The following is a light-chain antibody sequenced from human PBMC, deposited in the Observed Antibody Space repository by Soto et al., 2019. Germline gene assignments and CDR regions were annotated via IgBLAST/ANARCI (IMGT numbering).Light chain of an antibody. Sequence: AIRMTQSPSSLSACTGDRVTITCRASQGISSYLAWYQQKPGKAPKLLIYAASTLQSGVPSRFSGSGSGTEFTFSISCLQSEDFATYYCQQYYSYLGTFGQGTKVEIK. J-gene: IGKJ1*01. CDR3: QQYYSYLGT. CDR2: AAS. V-gene: IGKV1-8*01. CDR1: QGISSY.